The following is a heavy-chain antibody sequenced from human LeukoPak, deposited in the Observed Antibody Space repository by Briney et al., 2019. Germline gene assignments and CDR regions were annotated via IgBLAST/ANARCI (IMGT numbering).Heavy chain of an antibody. Sequence: PTGGSLRLSCAASGFTFSSYAMHWVRQAPGKGLEWVAVISYDGSNKYYADSVKGRFTISRDNSKNTLYLQMNGLRAEDTAVYYCARDQGKYTNYVTYWGQGTLVTVSS. V-gene: IGHV3-30*04. J-gene: IGHJ4*02. D-gene: IGHD2-8*01. CDR1: GFTFSSYA. CDR3: ARDQGKYTNYVTY. CDR2: ISYDGSNK.